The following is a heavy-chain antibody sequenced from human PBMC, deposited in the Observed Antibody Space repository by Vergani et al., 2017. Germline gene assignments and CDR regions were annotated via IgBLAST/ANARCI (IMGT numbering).Heavy chain of an antibody. CDR1: GGTFSSYA. CDR3: ARGQYCTNGVCSNYYMDV. Sequence: QVQLVQSGAEVKKPGSSVKVSCKASGGTFSSYAISWVRQAPGQGLEWMGRIIPILGTANYAQKFQGRVTITADESTSTAYMEMRSLRSEDTAVYYCARGQYCTNGVCSNYYMDVWGKGRTVTVS. J-gene: IGHJ6*03. V-gene: IGHV1-69*11. D-gene: IGHD2-8*01. CDR2: IIPILGTA.